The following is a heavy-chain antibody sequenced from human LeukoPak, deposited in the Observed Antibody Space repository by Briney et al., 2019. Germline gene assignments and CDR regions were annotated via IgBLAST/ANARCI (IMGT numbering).Heavy chain of an antibody. CDR3: ARDRPFDY. V-gene: IGHV4-34*01. Sequence: ASETLSLTCAVYGGSFSGYYWSWIRQPPGKGLEWIGEINHSGSTNYNPSLKSRVATSVDTSKNQFSLKLSSVTAADTAVYYCARDRPFDYWGQGTLVTVSS. J-gene: IGHJ4*02. CDR1: GGSFSGYY. CDR2: INHSGST.